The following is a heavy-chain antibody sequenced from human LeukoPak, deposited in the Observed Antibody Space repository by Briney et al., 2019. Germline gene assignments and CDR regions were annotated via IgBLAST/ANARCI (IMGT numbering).Heavy chain of an antibody. CDR3: TREPDMWGTWYFDL. V-gene: IGHV3-13*01. D-gene: IGHD1-7*01. CDR2: INVAGDT. J-gene: IGHJ2*01. CDR1: GFTLSKHD. Sequence: GGSLRLSCAASGFTLSKHDVHWVRQVPGRGLEWISAINVAGDTYYSDSVKGRFTVSRDNARNSVHLQMTSLRAGDTAVYHCTREPDMWGTWYFDLWGRGTQVTVSS.